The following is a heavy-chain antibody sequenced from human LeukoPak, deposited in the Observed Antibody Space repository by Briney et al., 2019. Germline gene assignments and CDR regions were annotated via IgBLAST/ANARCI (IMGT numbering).Heavy chain of an antibody. CDR2: INPNSGGT. V-gene: IGHV1-2*02. D-gene: IGHD2-15*01. Sequence: GASVKVSCKASGYTFTGYYMHWVRQAPGQGLEWMGWINPNSGGTNYAQKFQGRVTMTRDTSISTAYMELSRLRSDDTAVYYCAREATKRGVVGTDHWGQGTLVTVSS. CDR1: GYTFTGYY. CDR3: AREATKRGVVGTDH. J-gene: IGHJ5*02.